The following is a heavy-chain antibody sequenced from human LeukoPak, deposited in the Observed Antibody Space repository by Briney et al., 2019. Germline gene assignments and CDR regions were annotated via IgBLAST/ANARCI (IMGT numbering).Heavy chain of an antibody. D-gene: IGHD2-2*01. CDR1: GITLCSHS. CDR3: ARGYCSRTSCEDFDY. Sequence: GGAPGLSLAAPGITLCSHSMGWVPQAPGKGAGLVSYITSSSSYTNYADSVKGRFTISRDNAKNSLYLQMNSLRAEDTAVFYCARGYCSRTSCEDFDYWGQGTLVTVSS. V-gene: IGHV3-11*06. J-gene: IGHJ4*02. CDR2: ITSSSSYT.